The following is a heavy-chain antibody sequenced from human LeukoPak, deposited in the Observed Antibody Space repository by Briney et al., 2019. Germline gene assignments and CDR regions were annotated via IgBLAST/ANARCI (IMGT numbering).Heavy chain of an antibody. Sequence: PSETLSLTCAVYGGSFSGYYWTWIRQTPEKGLEWIGCISYDGSTTYHPSLNSRVTISLDASKNQFSLNLRSVTAADTAVYYCARTSRHYYGSGSNLTPWPADMDVWGQGTTVTVSS. CDR1: GGSFSGYY. CDR2: ISYDGST. V-gene: IGHV4-34*11. J-gene: IGHJ6*02. CDR3: ARTSRHYYGSGSNLTPWPADMDV. D-gene: IGHD3-10*01.